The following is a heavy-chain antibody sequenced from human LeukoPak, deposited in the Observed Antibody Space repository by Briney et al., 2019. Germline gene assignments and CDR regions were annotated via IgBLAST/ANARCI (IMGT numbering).Heavy chain of an antibody. J-gene: IGHJ5*02. V-gene: IGHV3-30*04. CDR2: ISYDGSDK. Sequence: PGGSLRLSCAASGFTFSSYAMHWVRQAPGKGLEWVAVISYDGSDKYYADSVKGRFTISRDNSKNTLYLQMNSLRAEDTAVFYCAREYSSAWLGYNWFDPWGQGTLVTVSS. CDR3: AREYSSAWLGYNWFDP. D-gene: IGHD6-19*01. CDR1: GFTFSSYA.